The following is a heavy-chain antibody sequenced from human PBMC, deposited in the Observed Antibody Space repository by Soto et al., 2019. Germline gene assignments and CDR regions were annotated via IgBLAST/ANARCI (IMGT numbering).Heavy chain of an antibody. Sequence: PGGTLRLSCAASGFTFIRYAMSCVRQAPGKWLEWVSAISGSGGRTYYADSVKGRFTISRDNSKNTLYLQMNSLRAEDTAVYYCAKDRWDKSGRWELLSFDFRG. V-gene: IGHV3-23*01. CDR1: GFTFIRYA. CDR3: AKDRWDKSGRWELLSFDF. CDR2: ISGSGGRT. D-gene: IGHD1-26*01. J-gene: IGHJ4*01.